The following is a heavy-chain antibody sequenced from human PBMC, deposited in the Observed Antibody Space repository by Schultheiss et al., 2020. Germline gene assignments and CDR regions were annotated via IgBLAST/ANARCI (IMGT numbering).Heavy chain of an antibody. D-gene: IGHD3-3*01. V-gene: IGHV3-23*01. J-gene: IGHJ4*02. CDR3: AKGRYAAVFGPFDY. CDR2: IGGRGDSP. CDR1: GFTFDDYG. Sequence: GGSLRLSCAASGFTFDDYGMSWVRQAPGKGLEWVSGIGGRGDSPYYADSVKGRFTISRDNTKTTLYLQMKSLRAEDTAVYYCAKGRYAAVFGPFDYWGQGTLVTVSS.